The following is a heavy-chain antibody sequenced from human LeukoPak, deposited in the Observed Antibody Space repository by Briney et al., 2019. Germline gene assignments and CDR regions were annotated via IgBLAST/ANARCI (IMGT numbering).Heavy chain of an antibody. CDR3: ARDSYDFWSGYYDY. CDR2: IYYSGST. J-gene: IGHJ4*02. Sequence: SETLSLTCNVSGGSLRSAYWSWIRQPPGKGLEWIGYIYYSGSTNYNPSLKSRVTMSVDTSKNQFSLKLSSVTAADTAVYYCARDSYDFWSGYYDYWGQGTLVTVSS. V-gene: IGHV4-59*12. D-gene: IGHD3-3*01. CDR1: GGSLRSAY.